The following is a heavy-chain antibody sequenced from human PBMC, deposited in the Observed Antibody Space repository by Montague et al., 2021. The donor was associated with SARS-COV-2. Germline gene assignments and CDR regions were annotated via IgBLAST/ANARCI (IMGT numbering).Heavy chain of an antibody. V-gene: IGHV4-59*08. J-gene: IGHJ4*02. CDR1: GGSISSYY. D-gene: IGHD3-9*01. Sequence: SETLSLTCTVSGGSISSYYWSWIRQPPGKGLEWIGYICYSGSTNYNPSLKSRVTISIDTSKNQFSLKLSSLTAADTAVYYCARHALGCFDWLNEGYFDYWGQGTLVTVSS. CDR3: ARHALGCFDWLNEGYFDY. CDR2: ICYSGST.